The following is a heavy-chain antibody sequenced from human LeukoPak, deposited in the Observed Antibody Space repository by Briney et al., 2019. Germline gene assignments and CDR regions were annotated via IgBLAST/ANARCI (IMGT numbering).Heavy chain of an antibody. D-gene: IGHD3-10*01. CDR1: GFTFSNYW. Sequence: GGSLRLSCAASGFTFSNYWMHWVRQAPGKGLVWVSRINPDGGRISYADSVQGRFTISRDNAENKVYLQMNSLRAEDTAVYHCARVGTGSWYFDLWGRGTLVTFSS. J-gene: IGHJ2*01. CDR2: INPDGGRI. CDR3: ARVGTGSWYFDL. V-gene: IGHV3-74*01.